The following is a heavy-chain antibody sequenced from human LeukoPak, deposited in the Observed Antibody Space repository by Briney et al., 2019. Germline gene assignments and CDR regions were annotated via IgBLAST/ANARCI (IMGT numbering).Heavy chain of an antibody. D-gene: IGHD6-13*01. CDR1: GFIFSSYG. CDR3: AHSSSPLGIYYFDY. CDR2: IRYDESKK. V-gene: IGHV3-30*02. J-gene: IGHJ4*02. Sequence: GGSLRLSCAASGFIFSSYGMHWVRQAPGKGLEWVAYIRYDESKKYYAASVKGRFTISRDNSKNTLFLQMNSLRGEDTAVYYCAHSSSPLGIYYFDYWGQGTLVTVSS.